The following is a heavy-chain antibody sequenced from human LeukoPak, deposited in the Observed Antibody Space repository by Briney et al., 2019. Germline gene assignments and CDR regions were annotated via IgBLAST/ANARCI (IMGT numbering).Heavy chain of an antibody. Sequence: GGSLRLSCAASGLTFSSYAMHWVRQAPGKGLEWVAVISYDGSNKYYADSVKGRFTISRDNSENTLYLQMNSLRAEDTAVYYCARDLRGYSYGYSLDYWGQGTLVTVSS. J-gene: IGHJ4*02. D-gene: IGHD5-18*01. CDR2: ISYDGSNK. CDR1: GLTFSSYA. V-gene: IGHV3-30-3*01. CDR3: ARDLRGYSYGYSLDY.